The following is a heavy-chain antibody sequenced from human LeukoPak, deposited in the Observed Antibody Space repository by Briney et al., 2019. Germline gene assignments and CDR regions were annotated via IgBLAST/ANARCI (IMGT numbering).Heavy chain of an antibody. V-gene: IGHV4-39*07. CDR3: ARDIGSRI. D-gene: IGHD1-26*01. Sequence: SETLSLTCTVSGGSISSGGYSWSWIRQPPGKGLEWIGSIYYSGSTYYNPSLKSRVTISVDTSKNQFSLKLSSVTAADTAVFYCARDIGSRIWGTGTTVIVSS. CDR2: IYYSGST. J-gene: IGHJ6*04. CDR1: GGSISSGGYS.